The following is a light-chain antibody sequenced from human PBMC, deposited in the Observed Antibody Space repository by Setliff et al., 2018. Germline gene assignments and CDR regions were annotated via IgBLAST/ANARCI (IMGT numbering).Light chain of an antibody. CDR3: SSYTGSDTMV. V-gene: IGLV2-14*01. CDR1: SSDVGVYNS. CDR2: EVS. J-gene: IGLJ1*01. Sequence: QSVLTQPASVSGSPGQSITISCTGTSSDVGVYNSVSWYQQHPGKAPKLMIYEVSNRPSGISSRFSGSKSGNTASLTISGLQAEDEADYYCSSYTGSDTMVFGTGTKVTVL.